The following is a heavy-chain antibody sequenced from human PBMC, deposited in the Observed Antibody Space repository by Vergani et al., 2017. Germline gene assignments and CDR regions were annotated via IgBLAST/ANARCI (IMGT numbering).Heavy chain of an antibody. CDR1: GGSISSGSFY. Sequence: QVQLQESGPGLVKPSQTLSLTCTASGGSISSGSFYWSWLRPPAGKGLEWIGRIYTSGSTNYNPSLKSRVTISVDTSKNQFSLKLSSVTAADTAAYYCARVNTMVRGCIRVNKYYYGMDVGSQGTTVTVSS. D-gene: IGHD3-10*01. J-gene: IGHJ6*02. V-gene: IGHV4-61*02. CDR2: IYTSGST. CDR3: ARVNTMVRGCIRVNKYYYGMDV.